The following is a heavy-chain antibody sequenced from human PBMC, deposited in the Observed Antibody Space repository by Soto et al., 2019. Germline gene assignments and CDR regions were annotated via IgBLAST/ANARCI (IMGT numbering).Heavy chain of an antibody. CDR3: ARDSDRGYSYGWGNWFDP. CDR2: ISSSSSYI. D-gene: IGHD5-18*01. J-gene: IGHJ5*02. CDR1: GFTFSSYS. V-gene: IGHV3-21*01. Sequence: EVQLVESGGGLVKPGGSLRLSCAASGFTFSSYSMNWVRQAPGKGLEWVSSISSSSSYIYYADSVKGRFTISRDNAKNSRYLQMNSLRAEDTAVYYCARDSDRGYSYGWGNWFDPWGQGTLVTVSS.